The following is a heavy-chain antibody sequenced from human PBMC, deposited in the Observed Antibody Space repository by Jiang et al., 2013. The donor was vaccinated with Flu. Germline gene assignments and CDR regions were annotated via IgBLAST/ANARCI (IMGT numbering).Heavy chain of an antibody. Sequence: VQLVESGAEVKKPGASVKVSCKASGYTFTGYYMHWVRQAPGQGLEWMGWINPNSGGTNYAQKFQGRVTMTRDTSISTAYMELSRLRSDDTAVYYCAISMVRGHVTHSFDYWGQGTLVTVSS. CDR3: AISMVRGHVTHSFDY. V-gene: IGHV1-2*02. J-gene: IGHJ4*02. CDR1: GYTFTGYY. CDR2: INPNSGGT. D-gene: IGHD3-10*01.